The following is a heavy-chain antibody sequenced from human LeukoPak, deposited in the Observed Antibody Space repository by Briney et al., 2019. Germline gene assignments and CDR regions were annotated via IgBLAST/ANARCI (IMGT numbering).Heavy chain of an antibody. V-gene: IGHV3-11*04. Sequence: GGSLRLSCAASGFTFSDYYMSWIRQAPGKGLEWVSYISSSSSTIYYADSMKGRFTISRDNAKNSLYLQMNSLRAEDTAVYYCARDLGQYYDTSDNWFDPWGQGTLVTVSS. CDR1: GFTFSDYY. J-gene: IGHJ5*02. CDR2: ISSSSSTI. CDR3: ARDLGQYYDTSDNWFDP. D-gene: IGHD3-22*01.